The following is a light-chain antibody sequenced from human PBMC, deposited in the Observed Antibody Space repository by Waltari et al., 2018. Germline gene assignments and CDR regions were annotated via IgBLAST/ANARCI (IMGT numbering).Light chain of an antibody. V-gene: IGKV1-NL1*01. J-gene: IGKJ2*01. CDR3: QQYYSTPPMYT. CDR2: AAS. CDR1: QGISNS. Sequence: DIQMTQSPSSLSASVGARVTITCRASQGISNSLARYQQKPGKAPKLLLYAASRLESGVPSRFSGSGSGTDYTLTISSLQPEDFATYYCQQYYSTPPMYTFGQGTKLEIK.